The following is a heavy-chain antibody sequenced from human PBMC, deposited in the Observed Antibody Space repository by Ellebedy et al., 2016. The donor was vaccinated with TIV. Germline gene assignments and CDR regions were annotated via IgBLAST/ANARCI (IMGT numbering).Heavy chain of an antibody. CDR2: INQDGSEK. V-gene: IGHV3-7*01. Sequence: GGSLRLSCAASGFSFNTYWMNWVRQPPGKGLEWVANINQDGSEKYYVDSVKGRFTISRDNAKNTLYLQMNSLRADDTAVYYCARDLYYGIDFWGQGTTVTVSS. CDR3: ARDLYYGIDF. J-gene: IGHJ6*02. D-gene: IGHD2-8*01. CDR1: GFSFNTYW.